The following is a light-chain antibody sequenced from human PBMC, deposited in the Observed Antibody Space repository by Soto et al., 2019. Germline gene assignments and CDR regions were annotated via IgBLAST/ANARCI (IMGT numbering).Light chain of an antibody. CDR3: QHYQTFLPLT. CDR2: GAS. Sequence: EIVLTQSPGTLSLSPGERATLSCRASHTISSSYLAWYQQKPGQGPRLLIHGASFRATGIPDRFSGGGSGTDFTLTITRLEPEDFGVYYCQHYQTFLPLTFGGGTKVDIK. V-gene: IGKV3-20*01. CDR1: HTISSSY. J-gene: IGKJ4*01.